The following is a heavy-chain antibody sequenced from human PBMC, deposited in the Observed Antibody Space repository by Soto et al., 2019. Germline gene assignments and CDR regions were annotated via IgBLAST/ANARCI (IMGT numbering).Heavy chain of an antibody. CDR2: VRTKANNYAT. CDR3: TRQGGYCGGGSCYAFNDY. Sequence: EVQLVESGGGLVQPGGSLKLSCAASGFTFSASAMHWVRQAPGKGLEWVGRVRTKANNYATAYAASVEGRFTISRDDSKNTAYLQMNSLKTEDTAVYYCTRQGGYCGGGSCYAFNDYWGQGTLGTVSS. D-gene: IGHD2-15*01. J-gene: IGHJ4*02. V-gene: IGHV3-73*01. CDR1: GFTFSASA.